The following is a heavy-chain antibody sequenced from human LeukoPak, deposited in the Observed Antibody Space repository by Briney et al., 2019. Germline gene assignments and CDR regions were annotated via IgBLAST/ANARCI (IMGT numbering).Heavy chain of an antibody. J-gene: IGHJ4*02. CDR1: GGSISNIIPSNNHY. Sequence: KPSETLSLTCTVSGGSISNIIPSNNHYWGWIRQPPGKGLAWIGSIFYSGSTYYTPSLKSRVTISVDTSKNQFSLKLKSVTAADTAVYYCAGLAWGSSVGLRGYFDFWGQGTLVTVSS. D-gene: IGHD7-27*01. V-gene: IGHV4-39*01. CDR2: IFYSGST. CDR3: AGLAWGSSVGLRGYFDF.